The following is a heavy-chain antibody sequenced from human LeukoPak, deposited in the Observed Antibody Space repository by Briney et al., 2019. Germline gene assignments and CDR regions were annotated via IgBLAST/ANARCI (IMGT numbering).Heavy chain of an antibody. V-gene: IGHV3-53*01. CDR3: ARDSSGWFRDYYYGMDV. CDR1: GFTVSSNY. D-gene: IGHD6-19*01. J-gene: IGHJ6*02. CDR2: IYSGGST. Sequence: GGSLRLSCAASGFTVSSNYMSWVRQAPGKGLEWVSVIYSGGSTYYADSVKGRFTISRDNSKNTLYLQMTSLRAEDTAVYYCARDSSGWFRDYYYGMDVWGQGTTVTVSS.